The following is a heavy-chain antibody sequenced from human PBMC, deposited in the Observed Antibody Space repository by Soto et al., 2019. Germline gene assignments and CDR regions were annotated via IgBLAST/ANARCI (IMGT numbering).Heavy chain of an antibody. CDR2: ISSSSSTI. V-gene: IGHV3-48*01. CDR1: GFTFSSYS. Sequence: EVQLVESGGGLVQPGGSLRLSCAASGFTFSSYSMNWVRQAPGKGLEWVSYISSSSSTIYYADSVKGRFNISRDNAKNSLYLQMNSLRAEDTTVYYCARINPPTAEQFRYYYYYMDVWGKGTTVTVSS. D-gene: IGHD4-4*01. CDR3: ARINPPTAEQFRYYYYYMDV. J-gene: IGHJ6*03.